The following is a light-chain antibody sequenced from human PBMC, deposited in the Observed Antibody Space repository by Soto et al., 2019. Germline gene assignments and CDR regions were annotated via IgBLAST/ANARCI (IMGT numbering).Light chain of an antibody. V-gene: IGKV1-17*03. CDR3: QKYNTARWT. J-gene: IGKJ1*01. CDR2: ATY. Sequence: DIQMTQSPSAMSASVGDRVTITCRASQGINNHLVWFQQRPGEVPKRLIFATYNLQSGVPPRFSGSGSGTDFTLTISSLQPEDVATYYCQKYNTARWTFGQGTKVDIK. CDR1: QGINNH.